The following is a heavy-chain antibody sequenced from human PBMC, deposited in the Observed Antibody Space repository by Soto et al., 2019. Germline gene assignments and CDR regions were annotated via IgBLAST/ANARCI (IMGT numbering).Heavy chain of an antibody. CDR1: GGSVSSCNYY. J-gene: IGHJ6*02. CDR3: ARSYDSSGYYYYAMDV. D-gene: IGHD3-22*01. V-gene: IGHV4-61*01. Sequence: QVQLQESGPGLVKPSETLSLTCIVSGGSVSSCNYYWNWIRQPPGKGREWIGYIYSGGRTKYSPSLRSRVTISVDTFKNQFSLNLRSVTAADTAVYYCARSYDSSGYYYYAMDVWGQGTTVTVSS. CDR2: IYSGGRT.